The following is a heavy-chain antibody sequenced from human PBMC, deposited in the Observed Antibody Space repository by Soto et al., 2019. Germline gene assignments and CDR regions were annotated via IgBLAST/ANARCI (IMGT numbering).Heavy chain of an antibody. Sequence: SETLSLTCAVSGGSISSSNWWSWVRQPPGKGLEWIGEIYHSGSTNYNPSLKSRVTISVDTSKNQFSLKLSSVTAADTAVYYCARAGSSWYRAGWFDPWGQGTLVTVSS. D-gene: IGHD6-13*01. V-gene: IGHV4-4*02. CDR1: GGSISSSNW. J-gene: IGHJ5*02. CDR3: ARAGSSWYRAGWFDP. CDR2: IYHSGST.